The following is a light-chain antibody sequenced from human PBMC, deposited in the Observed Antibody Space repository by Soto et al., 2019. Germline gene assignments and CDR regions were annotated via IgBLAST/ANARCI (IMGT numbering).Light chain of an antibody. CDR1: SSDVGTYNY. J-gene: IGLJ2*01. CDR2: DVS. V-gene: IGLV2-14*01. CDR3: SSYTSSSTVV. Sequence: QSALTQPASVSGSPGQSNTISCTGTSSDVGTYNYVSWYQQHPGKAPKLMIYDVSSRPSGVSNRFSGSKSGNTASLTISGLQAEDDADYYCSSYTSSSTVVFGGGTQLTIL.